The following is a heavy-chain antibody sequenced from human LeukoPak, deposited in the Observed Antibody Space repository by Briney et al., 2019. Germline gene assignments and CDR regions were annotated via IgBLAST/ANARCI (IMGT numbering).Heavy chain of an antibody. Sequence: GGSLRLSCAASGFTFSSYSMNWVRQAPGKGLEWVSYISSSSSTIYYADSVKGRFTISRDNSKSTLYLQMSSLRAEDTAIYYCAKDTSTRWYSSTPLPGDYWGQGTLVTVSS. CDR1: GFTFSSYS. V-gene: IGHV3-48*01. CDR3: AKDTSTRWYSSTPLPGDY. CDR2: ISSSSSTI. D-gene: IGHD6-13*01. J-gene: IGHJ4*02.